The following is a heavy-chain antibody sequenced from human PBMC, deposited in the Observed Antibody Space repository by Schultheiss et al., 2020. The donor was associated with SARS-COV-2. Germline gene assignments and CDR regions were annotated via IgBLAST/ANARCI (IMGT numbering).Heavy chain of an antibody. CDR3: ASHQFYDYVWGSYYFDH. CDR2: IYHSGST. Sequence: SETLSLTCAVSGGSISSSNWWSWVRQPPGKGLEWIGEIYHSGSTYYNPSLKSRVTISVDTSKKQFSLKLSSVSAADTAVYYCASHQFYDYVWGSYYFDHWGQGTLVTVSS. J-gene: IGHJ4*02. D-gene: IGHD3-16*01. V-gene: IGHV4-4*02. CDR1: GGSISSSNW.